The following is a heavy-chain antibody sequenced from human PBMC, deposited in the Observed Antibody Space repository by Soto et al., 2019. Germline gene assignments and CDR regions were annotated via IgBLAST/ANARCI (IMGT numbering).Heavy chain of an antibody. V-gene: IGHV1-2*02. J-gene: IGHJ4*02. CDR2: INPNSGGT. CDR1: GYTFTGYY. CDR3: ARVRIAAAGTSPIDY. D-gene: IGHD6-13*01. Sequence: QVQLVQSGAEVKKPGASVKVSCKASGYTFTGYYMHWVRQAPGQGLEWMGWINPNSGGTNYAQKFQGRVTMTRDTSISTAYMELSRLRSDDTAVYYCARVRIAAAGTSPIDYWGQGTLVTVSS.